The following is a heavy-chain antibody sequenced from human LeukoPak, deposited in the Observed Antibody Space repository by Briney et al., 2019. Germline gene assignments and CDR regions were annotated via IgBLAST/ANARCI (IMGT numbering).Heavy chain of an antibody. CDR1: GFTFSSYA. D-gene: IGHD2-21*01. CDR2: INGSGGST. J-gene: IGHJ4*02. V-gene: IGHV3-23*01. Sequence: GGSLRLSCAAAGFTFSSYAMSWVRQAPGKGLEWVSAINGSGGSTYYADSVKGRFTISRDNSKNTLYLQMNSLRAEDTAVYYCARILFGYFDYWGQGTLVTVSS. CDR3: ARILFGYFDY.